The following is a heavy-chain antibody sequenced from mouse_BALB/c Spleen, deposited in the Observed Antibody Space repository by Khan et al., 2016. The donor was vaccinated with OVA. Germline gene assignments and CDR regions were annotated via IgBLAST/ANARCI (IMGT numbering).Heavy chain of an antibody. D-gene: IGHD1-1*02. CDR3: ASGGYWYFDV. Sequence: QIQLVQSGPEVKKPGETVKISCKASGYSFPNYGMNWVRQAPGKGLKWMGWINTYTGEPTYADDFKGRFAFSLETSASTAYLQINNLKNEDTATYFCASGGYWYFDVWGAGTTVTVSS. J-gene: IGHJ1*01. CDR2: INTYTGEP. CDR1: GYSFPNYG. V-gene: IGHV9-3-1*01.